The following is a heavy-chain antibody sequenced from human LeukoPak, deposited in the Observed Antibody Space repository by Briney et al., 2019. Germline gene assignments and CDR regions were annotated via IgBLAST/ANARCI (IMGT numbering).Heavy chain of an antibody. CDR2: ISSSGSTI. CDR1: GFTFSDYY. D-gene: IGHD6-6*01. J-gene: IGHJ4*02. CDR3: ARDLGEHSSFFDY. V-gene: IGHV3-11*04. Sequence: GESLRLSCAASGFTFSDYYMSWIRQAPGKGLEWVSYISSSGSTIYYADSVKGRFTISRDNAKNSLYLQMNSLRAEDTAVYYCARDLGEHSSFFDYWGQGTLVTVSS.